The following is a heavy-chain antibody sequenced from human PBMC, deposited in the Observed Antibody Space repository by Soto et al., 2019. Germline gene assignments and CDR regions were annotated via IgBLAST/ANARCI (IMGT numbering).Heavy chain of an antibody. CDR3: ATNSYGYRY. CDR2: IYYSGST. J-gene: IGHJ4*02. CDR1: GGSISSYY. V-gene: IGHV4-59*08. Sequence: TSETLSLTCTVSGGSISSYYWSWIRQPPGKGLEWIGYIYYSGSTNYNPSLKSRVTISVDTSKNQFSLKLSSVTAADTAVYYCATNSYGYRYWGQGTLVTVSS. D-gene: IGHD5-18*01.